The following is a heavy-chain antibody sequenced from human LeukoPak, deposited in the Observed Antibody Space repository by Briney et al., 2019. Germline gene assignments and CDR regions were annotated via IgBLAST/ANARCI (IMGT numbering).Heavy chain of an antibody. CDR1: GFTFDDYA. CDR2: ISCNGGSI. V-gene: IGHV3-9*01. J-gene: IGHJ5*02. D-gene: IGHD1-26*01. CDR3: AKDRVYEIGANWFDP. Sequence: PGRSLRLSCAASGFTFDDYAMNWVRQAPGKGLEWVSGISCNGGSIGYADSVKGRFTISRGNAKNSLYLQINSLRAEDTAFYYCAKDRVYEIGANWFDPWGQGTLVTVSS.